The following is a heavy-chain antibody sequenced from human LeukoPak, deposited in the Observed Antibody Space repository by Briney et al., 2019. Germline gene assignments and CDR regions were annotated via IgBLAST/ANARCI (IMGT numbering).Heavy chain of an antibody. J-gene: IGHJ3*02. CDR1: GGTFSSYA. V-gene: IGHV1-69*13. Sequence: SVKVSCKASGGTFSSYAISWVRQAPGQGLEWMGGIIPIFGTANYAQKFQGRVTITADESTSTAYMELSSLRSEDTAVYYCARTIVGASMDAFDMWGQGTMVTVSS. CDR3: ARTIVGASMDAFDM. CDR2: IIPIFGTA. D-gene: IGHD1-26*01.